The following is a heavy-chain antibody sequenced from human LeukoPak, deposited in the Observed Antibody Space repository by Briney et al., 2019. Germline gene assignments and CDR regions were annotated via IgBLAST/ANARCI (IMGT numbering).Heavy chain of an antibody. CDR3: AKPEYCSSTRRPAYQPNSPPPPNWFDP. CDR2: IYPSDSDT. V-gene: IGHV5-51*01. J-gene: IGHJ5*02. D-gene: IGHD2-2*01. Sequence: PGESLKISCKGSGYSFTSYWIAWVRQMPGKGLEWMGIIYPSDSDTRYSPSFQGQVTMSADKSISTAYLQWSSLKASDTAMYYCAKPEYCSSTRRPAYQPNSPPPPNWFDPWGQGTLVTVSS. CDR1: GYSFTSYW.